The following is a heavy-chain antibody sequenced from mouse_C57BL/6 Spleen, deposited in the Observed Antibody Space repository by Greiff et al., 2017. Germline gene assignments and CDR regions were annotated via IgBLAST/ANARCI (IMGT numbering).Heavy chain of an antibody. CDR2: IGPNSGGT. J-gene: IGHJ4*01. Sequence: QVQLKQPGAELVKPGASVKLSCKASGYTFTSYWMHWVQQRPGRGLEWIGRIGPNSGGTKYNEKFKSKATLTVDKPYSTAYVQRSSLTSEGSAVYYCATSLLRDYAMDDGDQGTSVTVSS. CDR3: ATSLLRDYAMDD. D-gene: IGHD3-2*02. CDR1: GYTFTSYW. V-gene: IGHV1-72*01.